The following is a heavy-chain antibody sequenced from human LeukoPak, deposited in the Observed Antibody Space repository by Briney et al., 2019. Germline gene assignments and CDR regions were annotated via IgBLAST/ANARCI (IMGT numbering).Heavy chain of an antibody. CDR2: ISAYNGNT. CDR3: ARGKITMVRGIIDYYYYMDV. CDR1: GYTFTSYG. V-gene: IGHV1-18*01. J-gene: IGHJ6*03. D-gene: IGHD3-10*01. Sequence: ASVKVSCKASGYTFTSYGISWVRQAPGQGLEWMGWISAYNGNTNYAQKLQGRVTMTTDTSTSTAYMELRSLRSDDTAVYYCARGKITMVRGIIDYYYYMDVWGRGTTVTVSS.